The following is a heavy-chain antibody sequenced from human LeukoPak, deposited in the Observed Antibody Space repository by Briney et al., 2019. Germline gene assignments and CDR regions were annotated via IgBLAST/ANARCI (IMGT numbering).Heavy chain of an antibody. CDR1: GGSFSGYY. Sequence: SETLSLTCAVYGGSFSGYYWGWIRQPPGKGLEWIGEINHSGSTNYNPSLKSRVTISVDTSKNQFSLKLSSVTAADTAVYYCARYPSSTSCFDYWGQGTLVTVSS. D-gene: IGHD2-2*01. J-gene: IGHJ4*02. V-gene: IGHV4-34*01. CDR3: ARYPSSTSCFDY. CDR2: INHSGST.